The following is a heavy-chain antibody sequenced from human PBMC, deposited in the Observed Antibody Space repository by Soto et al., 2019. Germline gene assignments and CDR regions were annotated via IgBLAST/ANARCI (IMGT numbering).Heavy chain of an antibody. CDR2: IKQDGSEK. CDR1: GFTFSSYW. V-gene: IGHV3-7*03. D-gene: IGHD3-10*01. J-gene: IGHJ4*02. Sequence: GGSLRLSCAASGFTFSSYWMSWVRQAPGKGLEWVANIKQDGSEKYYVDSVKGRFTISRDNAKNSLYLQMNSLRAEDTAVYYCARLNLSFGELSPYFDYWGQGTLVTFSS. CDR3: ARLNLSFGELSPYFDY.